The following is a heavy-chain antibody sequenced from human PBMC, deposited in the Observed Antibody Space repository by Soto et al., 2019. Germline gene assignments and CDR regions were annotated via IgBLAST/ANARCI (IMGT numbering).Heavy chain of an antibody. CDR3: ARVPYYYDSSHYYGMDV. J-gene: IGHJ6*02. CDR1: GYTFTGYY. Sequence: ASVKVSCKASGYTFTGYYMHWVRQAPGQGLEWMGWINPNSGGTNYAQKFQGWVTMTRDTSISTAYMELSRLRSDDTAVYYCARVPYYYDSSHYYGMDVWGHGTTVTVSS. V-gene: IGHV1-2*04. CDR2: INPNSGGT. D-gene: IGHD3-22*01.